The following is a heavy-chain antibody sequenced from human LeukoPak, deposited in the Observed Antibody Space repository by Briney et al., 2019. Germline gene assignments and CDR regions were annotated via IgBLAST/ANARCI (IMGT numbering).Heavy chain of an antibody. J-gene: IGHJ4*02. V-gene: IGHV3-11*06. CDR3: ARVGSIAAAGTPDY. Sequence: GGSLRLSCAASGFTFSDYYMSWIRQAPGKGLEWVSYISGSSSHTEYADSVKGRFTISRDNAKNSLSLQVNSLRADDTAVYYCARVGSIAAAGTPDYWGQGTLVTVSS. D-gene: IGHD6-13*01. CDR2: ISGSSSHT. CDR1: GFTFSDYY.